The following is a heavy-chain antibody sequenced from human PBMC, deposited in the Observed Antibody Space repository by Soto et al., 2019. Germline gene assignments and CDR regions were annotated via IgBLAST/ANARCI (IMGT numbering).Heavy chain of an antibody. D-gene: IGHD3-9*01. J-gene: IGHJ4*02. CDR1: GFSLSNARVA. CDR2: IYSNDEK. Sequence: SGPTLVNPTETLTLTCTVSGFSLSNARVALTWIRQPPGKALEWLAHIYSNDEKSYTPSLKSRLTISKDTSKSQVVLTMTNMDPVDTGTYYCARMTYYDALTGQCSFDYWGQGALVTVYS. V-gene: IGHV2-26*01. CDR3: ARMTYYDALTGQCSFDY.